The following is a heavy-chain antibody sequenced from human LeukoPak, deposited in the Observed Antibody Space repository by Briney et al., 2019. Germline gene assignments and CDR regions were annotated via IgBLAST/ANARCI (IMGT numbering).Heavy chain of an antibody. CDR2: ISYDGSNK. V-gene: IGHV3-30*18. Sequence: QPGRSLRLSCAASGFTFSSYGMHWVRQAPGKGLEWVAVISYDGSNKYYADSVKGRFTISRDNSKNTLHLQMNSLRAEDTAVYYCAKGRLYCSSTSCPPLSWGQGTLVTVSS. J-gene: IGHJ4*02. D-gene: IGHD2-2*01. CDR3: AKGRLYCSSTSCPPLS. CDR1: GFTFSSYG.